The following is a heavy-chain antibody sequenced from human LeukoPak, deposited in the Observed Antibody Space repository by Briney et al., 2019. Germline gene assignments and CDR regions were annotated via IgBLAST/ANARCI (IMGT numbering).Heavy chain of an antibody. CDR1: GYTFTSFG. CDR2: ISAYNGNT. Sequence: ASVKVSCKASGYTFTSFGISWVRQAPGQGLEWMGWISAYNGNTKYAQKFQGRVTITADESTSTAYMELSSLRSEDTAVYYCARVDTIFGVAKDYYYMDVWGKGTTVTVSS. J-gene: IGHJ6*03. D-gene: IGHD3-3*01. CDR3: ARVDTIFGVAKDYYYMDV. V-gene: IGHV1-18*01.